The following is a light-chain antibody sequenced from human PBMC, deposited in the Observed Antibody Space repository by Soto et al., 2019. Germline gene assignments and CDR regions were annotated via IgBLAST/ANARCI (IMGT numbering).Light chain of an antibody. Sequence: QSVLTQPPSASGTPGQTVTISCSGSRSNIGSNTVSWYQQLPGTAPKLLIYGINQRPSGVPDRFSGSTSGTSASLAISGLQSEDEANYYCATWDDSLSGSVVFGGGTKVTVL. CDR2: GIN. CDR1: RSNIGSNT. J-gene: IGLJ2*01. V-gene: IGLV1-44*01. CDR3: ATWDDSLSGSVV.